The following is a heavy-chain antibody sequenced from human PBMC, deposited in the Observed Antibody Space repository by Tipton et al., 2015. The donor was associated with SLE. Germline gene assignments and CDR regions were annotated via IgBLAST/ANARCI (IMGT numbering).Heavy chain of an antibody. J-gene: IGHJ6*03. D-gene: IGHD3-3*01. Sequence: SLRLSCAASGFTFSYYGIHWVRQAPGKGLEWVSSISSGSSYIYYADSVKGRFTISRDNAKNSLYLQTNSLRAEDTAVYYCARDTYYDFWSGYRSYYSYMDVWGKGTTVTVSS. CDR2: ISSGSSYI. CDR3: ARDTYYDFWSGYRSYYSYMDV. V-gene: IGHV3-21*01. CDR1: GFTFSYYG.